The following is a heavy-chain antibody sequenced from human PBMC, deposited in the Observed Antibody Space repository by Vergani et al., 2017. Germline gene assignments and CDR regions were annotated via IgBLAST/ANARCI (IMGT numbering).Heavy chain of an antibody. D-gene: IGHD5-12*01. Sequence: QVQLVESGGGVVQPGRSLRLSCAASGFTFSSYGMHWVRQAPGKGLEWVAVISYDGSNKYYADSVKGRFTISRDNSKNTLYLQMNSLRAEDTAVYYCAKVGGSGYDFEGVYYYYGMDVWGQGTTVTVSS. CDR3: AKVGGSGYDFEGVYYYYGMDV. CDR1: GFTFSSYG. V-gene: IGHV3-30*18. CDR2: ISYDGSNK. J-gene: IGHJ6*02.